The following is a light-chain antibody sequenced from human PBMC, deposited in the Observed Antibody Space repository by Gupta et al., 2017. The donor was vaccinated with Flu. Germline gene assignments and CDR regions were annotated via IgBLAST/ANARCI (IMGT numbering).Light chain of an antibody. CDR3: QQYNSYPLT. V-gene: IGKV1-5*03. J-gene: IGKJ4*01. CDR1: QSISSW. Sequence: GDRVTITCRASQSISSWLAWYQQKPGKAPKLLIYKASSLESGVPSRFSGSGSGTECTLTISSLQPDDFATYYCQQYNSYPLTFGGGTKVEIK. CDR2: KAS.